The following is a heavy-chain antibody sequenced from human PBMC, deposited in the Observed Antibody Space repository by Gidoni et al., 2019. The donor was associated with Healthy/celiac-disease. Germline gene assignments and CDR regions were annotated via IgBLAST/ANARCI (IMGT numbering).Heavy chain of an antibody. V-gene: IGHV3-7*01. CDR3: ARARGYDY. Sequence: EVQLVEYGGGLVQPGGSLRLSCAASGFTFSSYGMSWGRQAPGKGLGWVGNIKQVGSEKYYVDAVKGRFTISRDNAKNSLYLQMNSLRAEDTAVYYCARARGYDYWGQGTLVTVSS. CDR1: GFTFSSYG. CDR2: IKQVGSEK. D-gene: IGHD3-22*01. J-gene: IGHJ4*02.